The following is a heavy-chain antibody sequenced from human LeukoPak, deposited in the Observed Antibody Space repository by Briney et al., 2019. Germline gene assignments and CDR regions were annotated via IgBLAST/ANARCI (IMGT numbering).Heavy chain of an antibody. V-gene: IGHV3-48*04. Sequence: GGSLRLSCAASGFTFSSYWMSWVRQAPGKGLEWVSYISSSSEATSYADSVKGRFTSSRDYAKNSLYLQMTSLRAEDTAVYYCARVARGNYYHFDSWGQGTLVTVSS. CDR2: ISSSSEAT. J-gene: IGHJ4*02. CDR1: GFTFSSYW. CDR3: ARVARGNYYHFDS. D-gene: IGHD1-26*01.